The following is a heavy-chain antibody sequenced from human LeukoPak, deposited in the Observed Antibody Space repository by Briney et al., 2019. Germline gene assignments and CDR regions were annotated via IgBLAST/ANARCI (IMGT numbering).Heavy chain of an antibody. CDR2: TSGRSTYI. D-gene: IGHD3/OR15-3a*01. Sequence: GGSLRLSCAASGFTFSTYTMHWVRQAPGEGLEWVSSTSGRSTYIYYADSVKGRFTISRDNGENSLYLHMNSLRAEDTAVYYCARVSAWTHAFDIWGQGTVVTVSS. CDR3: ARVSAWTHAFDI. V-gene: IGHV3-21*01. CDR1: GFTFSTYT. J-gene: IGHJ3*02.